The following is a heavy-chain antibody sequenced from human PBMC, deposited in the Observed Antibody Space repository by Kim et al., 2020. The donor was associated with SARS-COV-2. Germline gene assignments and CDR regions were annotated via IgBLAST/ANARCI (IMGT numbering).Heavy chain of an antibody. CDR3: ARGRGYSYGAFDY. V-gene: IGHV1-69*01. D-gene: IGHD5-18*01. J-gene: IGHJ4*02. Sequence: YAQKFQGRVTITADESTGTAYMELSSLRSEDTAVYYCARGRGYSYGAFDYWGQGTLVTVSS.